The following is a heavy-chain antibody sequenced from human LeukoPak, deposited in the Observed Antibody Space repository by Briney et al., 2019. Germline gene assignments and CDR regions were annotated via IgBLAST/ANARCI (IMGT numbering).Heavy chain of an antibody. D-gene: IGHD2-8*02. CDR3: ARVVPGTGFFY. Sequence: GGSLRLSCADSGFSFSTFWMIWVRQAPGKGLEWVSSISSTSSHIYYADSVKGRFTISRDNAKNSLYLQMNSLRAEDTAVYYCARVVPGTGFFYWGQGTLVTVSS. V-gene: IGHV3-21*01. CDR2: ISSTSSHI. CDR1: GFSFSTFW. J-gene: IGHJ4*02.